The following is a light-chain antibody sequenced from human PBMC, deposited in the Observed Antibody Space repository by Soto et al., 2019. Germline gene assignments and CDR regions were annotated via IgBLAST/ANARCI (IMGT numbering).Light chain of an antibody. Sequence: EIVLTQSPGTLSLSPWERAVLSCMASQSVSSSYLAWYRQKPGQAPSLLIYGASSRATGIPDRFSGSGSGTDFTLTISRLEPEDFAVYYCQQYGSSRLTFGGGTKVDIK. V-gene: IGKV3-20*01. J-gene: IGKJ4*01. CDR1: QSVSSSY. CDR2: GAS. CDR3: QQYGSSRLT.